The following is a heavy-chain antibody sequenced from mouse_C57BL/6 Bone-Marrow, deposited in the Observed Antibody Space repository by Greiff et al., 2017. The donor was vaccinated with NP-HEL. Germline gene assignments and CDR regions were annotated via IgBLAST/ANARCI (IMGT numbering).Heavy chain of an antibody. J-gene: IGHJ3*01. CDR1: GYTFTDYN. V-gene: IGHV1-22*01. D-gene: IGHD4-1*01. CDR3: AKNWGGFSSWFAY. CDR2: INPNNGGT. Sequence: VQLQQSGPELVKPGASVKMSCKASGYTFTDYNMHWVKQSHGKSLEWIGYINPNNGGTSYNQKFKGKAKLSVNKSSSTAYMELRSLTSADSAVYYCAKNWGGFSSWFAYWGQGTLVTVSA.